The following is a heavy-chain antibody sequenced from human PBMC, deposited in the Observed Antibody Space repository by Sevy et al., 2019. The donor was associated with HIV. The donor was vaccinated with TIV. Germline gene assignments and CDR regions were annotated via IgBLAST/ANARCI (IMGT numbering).Heavy chain of an antibody. CDR1: GFTFSDDD. J-gene: IGHJ4*02. Sequence: GGSLRLSCAASGFTFSDDDMHWVRQAPGKGLEWVAVMSHDGNYKNHADSVKVRFTISRDNFKNTLYLQMNSLRVEDTAVYFCARLFSCGGDCYYLDYWGQGAPVTVSS. V-gene: IGHV3-30*04. D-gene: IGHD2-21*02. CDR3: ARLFSCGGDCYYLDY. CDR2: MSHDGNYK.